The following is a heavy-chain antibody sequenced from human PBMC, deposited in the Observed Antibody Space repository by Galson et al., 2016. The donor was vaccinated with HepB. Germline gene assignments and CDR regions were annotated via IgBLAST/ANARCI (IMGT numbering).Heavy chain of an antibody. CDR2: IGASRTNI. D-gene: IGHD6-13*01. J-gene: IGHJ4*02. CDR3: ASDPSLGSRWYKYLDY. Sequence: SLRLSCAASGFSFNSYAMNWVRQAPGKGLEWISYIGASRTNIDYADSVKGRFTVSRDNAKNSVYLQMSSLRAEDTAVYYCASDPSLGSRWYKYLDYWGQGALVTVSS. V-gene: IGHV3-48*01. CDR1: GFSFNSYA.